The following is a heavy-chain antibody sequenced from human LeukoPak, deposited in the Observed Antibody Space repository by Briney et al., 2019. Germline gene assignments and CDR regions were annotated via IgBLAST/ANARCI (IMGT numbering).Heavy chain of an antibody. CDR3: ARNSGYSYGGFYI. D-gene: IGHD5-18*01. CDR1: GYSISSSNW. J-gene: IGHJ3*02. CDR2: IHYSRTI. V-gene: IGHV4-28*05. Sequence: SDTLSLTCAVSGYSISSSNWWGWSRQPPGKGLEWIGYIHYSRTIYYNPSLKSRTTTLVDTSKNQFSLKLSAVSALDTAVYYCARNSGYSYGGFYIWGQGTMVTVSS.